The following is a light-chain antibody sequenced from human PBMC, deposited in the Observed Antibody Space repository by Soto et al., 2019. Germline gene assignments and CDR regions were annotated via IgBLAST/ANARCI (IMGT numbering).Light chain of an antibody. CDR2: EVT. J-gene: IGLJ1*01. CDR1: SSDGDDYKD. Sequence: QSALTQPASVSGSPGQSITISCTGISSDGDDYKDVSWYQQHTGKAPKLMIYEVTYRPSGVSNRLSGSKSGNTASLPISGIQAEDEADYYCSSYTSTTTVFGTGTKVTVL. CDR3: SSYTSTTTV. V-gene: IGLV2-14*01.